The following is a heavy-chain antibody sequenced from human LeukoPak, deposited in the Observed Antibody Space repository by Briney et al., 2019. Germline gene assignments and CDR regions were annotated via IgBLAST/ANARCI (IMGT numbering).Heavy chain of an antibody. CDR3: ARAFPSRDAFDI. J-gene: IGHJ3*02. Sequence: SQALSLTCAISGDSVSSNSAAWNWIRQSPSRGLEWLGRTHYRYKLYNDYAVSVKSRIPISSDTSKDHLSLHLNSVIPEDTAVYYCARAFPSRDAFDIWAQGTIVTASA. CDR1: GDSVSSNSAA. V-gene: IGHV6-1*01. CDR2: THYRYKLYN.